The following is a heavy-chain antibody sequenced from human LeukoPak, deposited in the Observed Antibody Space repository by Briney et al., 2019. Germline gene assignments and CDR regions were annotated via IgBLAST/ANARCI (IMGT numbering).Heavy chain of an antibody. J-gene: IGHJ4*02. CDR1: GFTFSDYY. CDR3: ARERGYCSGGSCYSPLDFDY. Sequence: GGCLRLSCAASGFTFSDYYMSWIRQAPGKGLEWVSYISSSGSTIYYADSVKGRFTISRDNAKNSLYLQMNSLRAEDTAVYYCARERGYCSGGSCYSPLDFDYWGQGTLVTVSS. V-gene: IGHV3-11*01. D-gene: IGHD2-15*01. CDR2: ISSSGSTI.